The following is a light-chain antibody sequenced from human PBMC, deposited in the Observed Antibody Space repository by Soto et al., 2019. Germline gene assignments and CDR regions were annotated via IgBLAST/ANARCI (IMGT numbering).Light chain of an antibody. CDR1: QSVSSN. J-gene: IGKJ5*01. CDR2: GAS. CDR3: QQYNNWPIT. V-gene: IGKV3-15*01. Sequence: EIVMTQSPATLSVSPGERATLSCRASQSVSSNLAWYQQKPGQAPRLLIYGASTRATGIPARFSGSGSGTEFTLTISSLQFEDYAVYYYQQYNNWPITFGQGTRLAIK.